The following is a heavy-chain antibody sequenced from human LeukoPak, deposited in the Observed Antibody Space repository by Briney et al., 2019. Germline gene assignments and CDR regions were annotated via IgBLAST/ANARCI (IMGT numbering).Heavy chain of an antibody. CDR3: ARERRIYDFWSGYYGLNWFDP. J-gene: IGHJ5*02. D-gene: IGHD3-3*01. CDR2: INHSGST. Sequence: PSETLSLTCAFYGGSFSGYYWSWIRQPPGKGLEWIGEINHSGSTNYNPSLKSRVTISVDTSKNQFSLKLSSVTAADTAVYYCARERRIYDFWSGYYGLNWFDPWGQGTLVTVSS. V-gene: IGHV4-34*01. CDR1: GGSFSGYY.